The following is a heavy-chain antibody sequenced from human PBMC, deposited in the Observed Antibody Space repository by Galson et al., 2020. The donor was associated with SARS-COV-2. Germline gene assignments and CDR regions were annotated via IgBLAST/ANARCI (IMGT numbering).Heavy chain of an antibody. V-gene: IGHV3-23*01. CDR3: AKVRTDTGSVYSAFDY. Sequence: QAGGSLRLSCAASGLTFSNYVMNWVRQAPGKGLEWVSGISGSGDNTYYADSVKGRFTISRDNSNSMLYLQMNSLRAEDTALYYCAKVRTDTGSVYSAFDYWGQGTLVTVSS. J-gene: IGHJ4*02. CDR1: GLTFSNYV. D-gene: IGHD3-10*01. CDR2: ISGSGDNT.